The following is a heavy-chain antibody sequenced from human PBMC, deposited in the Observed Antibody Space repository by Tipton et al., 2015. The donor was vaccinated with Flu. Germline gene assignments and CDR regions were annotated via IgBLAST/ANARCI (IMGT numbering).Heavy chain of an antibody. D-gene: IGHD3-16*02. CDR2: ISWNSGVI. CDR1: GITFDDYA. J-gene: IGHJ4*02. CDR3: ARGPGFGGVIAREY. Sequence: SGITFDDYAMHWVRQAPGKGLEWVSGISWNSGVIDYADSVKGRFTIFRDNARNFLYLQMNNLRTEDTALYYCARGPGFGGVIAREYWGQGTLVTVAS. V-gene: IGHV3-9*01.